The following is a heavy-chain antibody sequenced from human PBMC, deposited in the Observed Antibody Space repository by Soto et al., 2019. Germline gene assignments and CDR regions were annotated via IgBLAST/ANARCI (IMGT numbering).Heavy chain of an antibody. CDR2: ISPYTGNR. V-gene: IGHV1-18*01. CDR3: ARIRRRTNTPEARLDH. J-gene: IGHJ4*02. Sequence: QIQLEQSGAEVMTPGASVKVSCKASGYTFTSYGISWVRQAPGQGLEWVGWISPYTGNRNYTESLQGRVTMTTDTSTSTAYMELKSLTSDDTAVYFCARIRRRTNTPEARLDHWGQGSLVTVSS. CDR1: GYTFTSYG.